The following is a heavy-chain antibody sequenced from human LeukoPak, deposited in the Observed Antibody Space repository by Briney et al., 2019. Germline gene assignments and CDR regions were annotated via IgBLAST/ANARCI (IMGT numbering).Heavy chain of an antibody. J-gene: IGHJ4*02. CDR3: GRDEVGPTTEFDS. D-gene: IGHD1-26*01. CDR2: ISPSGNTM. CDR1: GFTFSSYE. V-gene: IGHV3-48*03. Sequence: PGGSLRLSCAASGFTFSSYEMNWVRQAPGKGLEWISYISPSGNTMYYADSVKGRFTISRGNAKNSLYLQMNSLRDEDTAVYYCGRDEVGPTTEFDSWGQGTLVTVSS.